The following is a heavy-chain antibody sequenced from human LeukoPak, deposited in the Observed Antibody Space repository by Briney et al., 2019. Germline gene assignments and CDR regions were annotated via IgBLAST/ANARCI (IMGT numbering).Heavy chain of an antibody. CDR1: GFTFSNYA. CDR3: AKVRSGYYYYGMDV. V-gene: IGHV3-23*01. J-gene: IGHJ6*02. Sequence: GGSLRLSCAASGFTFSNYAMSWVRQAPGKGLEWVSAISGSGGSTYYADSVKGRFTISRDNSKNTLYLQMNSLRAEDTAVYYCAKVRSGYYYYGMDVWSQGTTVTVSS. D-gene: IGHD3-3*01. CDR2: ISGSGGST.